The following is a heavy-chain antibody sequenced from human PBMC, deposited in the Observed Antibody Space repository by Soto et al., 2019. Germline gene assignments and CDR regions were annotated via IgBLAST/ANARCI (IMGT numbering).Heavy chain of an antibody. V-gene: IGHV4-59*01. D-gene: IGHD4-17*01. CDR3: ARGDYGDSQYYYYYCGMDV. CDR2: IYYSGST. J-gene: IGHJ6*02. Sequence: SETLSLTCTVSGGSISSYYWSWIRQPPGKGLEWIGYIYYSGSTNYNPSLKSRVTISVDTSKNQFSLKLSSVTAADTAVYYCARGDYGDSQYYYYYCGMDVWGQGTTVTVSS. CDR1: GGSISSYY.